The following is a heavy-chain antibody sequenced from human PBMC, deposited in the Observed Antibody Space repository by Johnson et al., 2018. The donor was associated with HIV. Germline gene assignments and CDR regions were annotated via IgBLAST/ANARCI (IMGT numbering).Heavy chain of an antibody. J-gene: IGHJ3*02. D-gene: IGHD1-1*01. CDR2: ISYDGSNK. Sequence: QVQLVESGGGVVQPGRSLRLSCAASGFTFSSYGMHWVRQAPGKGLEWVAVISYDGSNKYYADSVKGRFTISRDNSKNTLYLQMNSLRAEDTAVYYCAKDLMYNWNDVGALDIWGQGTMVTVSS. V-gene: IGHV3-30*18. CDR3: AKDLMYNWNDVGALDI. CDR1: GFTFSSYG.